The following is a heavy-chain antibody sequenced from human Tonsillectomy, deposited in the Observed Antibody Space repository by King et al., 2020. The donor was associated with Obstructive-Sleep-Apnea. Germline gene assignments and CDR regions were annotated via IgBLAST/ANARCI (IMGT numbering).Heavy chain of an antibody. Sequence: VQLVESGAEVKKPGESLKISLNASGYIFTSYWIVWVRQIAGKGLVSMGIIDSGDSDTRYNPAFQVQVTIAADKSISTAYLQWSSLKASDTAMYYCARRGGYCTNGVCYGTYFDYWGQGTLVTVSS. CDR3: ARRGGYCTNGVCYGTYFDY. CDR1: GYIFTSYW. D-gene: IGHD2-8*01. J-gene: IGHJ4*02. CDR2: IDSGDSDT. V-gene: IGHV5-51*01.